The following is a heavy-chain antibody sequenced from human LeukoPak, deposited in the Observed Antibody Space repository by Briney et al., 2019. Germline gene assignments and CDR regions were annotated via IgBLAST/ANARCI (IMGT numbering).Heavy chain of an antibody. CDR2: TYHSGST. Sequence: SETLSLTCAVSGYSISIGYYWGWIRQPPGKGLEWIGSTYHSGSTYYNPSLKSRVTLSMDTSKNQFSLKLSSATAADTAAYYCARHAFFDSTGYYYDFDYWGQGSLVTVSS. CDR3: ARHAFFDSTGYYYDFDY. V-gene: IGHV4-38-2*01. J-gene: IGHJ4*02. D-gene: IGHD3-22*01. CDR1: GYSISIGYY.